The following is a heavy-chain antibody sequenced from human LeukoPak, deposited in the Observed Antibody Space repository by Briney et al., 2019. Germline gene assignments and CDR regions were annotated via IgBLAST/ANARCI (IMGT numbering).Heavy chain of an antibody. V-gene: IGHV4-59*01. CDR2: IYYSGKM. D-gene: IGHD2-15*01. CDR1: GGSISSYY. CDR3: ARGSLGYCSGGSCLSGNFDD. Sequence: PSETLSLTCTVSGGSISSYYWSWIRQPPGKGLEWLGYIYYSGKMNYNPSLKSRVTISLDTSKNQFSLTVSSVTAADTAVYYCARGSLGYCSGGSCLSGNFDDWGPGTQVTVSS. J-gene: IGHJ4*02.